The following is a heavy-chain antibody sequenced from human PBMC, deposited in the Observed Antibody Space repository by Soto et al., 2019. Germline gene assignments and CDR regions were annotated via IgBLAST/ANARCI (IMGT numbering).Heavy chain of an antibody. J-gene: IGHJ4*02. Sequence: QLQLQESGPGLVKPSETLSLTCTVSGGSISSSSYYWGWIRQPPGKGLEWIGSIYYSGSTYYNPSLKSRVTISVDTSKNQFSLKLSSVTAADTAVYYCARHVCSSTSCYDRYFDYWGQGTLVTVSS. CDR1: GGSISSSSYY. D-gene: IGHD2-2*01. CDR3: ARHVCSSTSCYDRYFDY. V-gene: IGHV4-39*01. CDR2: IYYSGST.